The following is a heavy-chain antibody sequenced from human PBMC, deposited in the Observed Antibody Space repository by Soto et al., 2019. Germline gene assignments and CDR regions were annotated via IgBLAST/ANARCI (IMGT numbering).Heavy chain of an antibody. D-gene: IGHD2-2*01. Sequence: QVQLQESGPGLVKPSQTLSLTCTVSGGSISSGDYYWSWIRQPPGKGLEWIGYIYYSGSTYYNPCLKSRVTIPVDTSKNQFSLKLSSVTAADTAVYYCAREFQYCISTSCYLDAFDIWGQGTMVTVSS. CDR1: GGSISSGDYY. CDR3: AREFQYCISTSCYLDAFDI. V-gene: IGHV4-30-4*01. J-gene: IGHJ3*02. CDR2: IYYSGST.